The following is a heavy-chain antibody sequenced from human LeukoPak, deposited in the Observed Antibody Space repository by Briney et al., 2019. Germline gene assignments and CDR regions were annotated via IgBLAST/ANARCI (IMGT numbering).Heavy chain of an antibody. J-gene: IGHJ4*02. CDR3: ARHAAFAEYQSHLTHFDY. D-gene: IGHD2-2*01. Sequence: SETLSLTRTVSGGSISSYYWSWIRQPPGKRLEWIGYIYHSGSTNYNSSLKSRVTISVDTSKNQFSLKLSSVTAADTAVYYCARHAAFAEYQSHLTHFDYWGQGTLVTVSS. CDR1: GGSISSYY. CDR2: IYHSGST. V-gene: IGHV4-59*08.